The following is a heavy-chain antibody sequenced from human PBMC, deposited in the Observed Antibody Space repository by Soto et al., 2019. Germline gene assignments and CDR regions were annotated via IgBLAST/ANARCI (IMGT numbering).Heavy chain of an antibody. V-gene: IGHV1-69*13. J-gene: IGHJ6*02. CDR3: ARKVGATSDYYYGMDV. Sequence: GASVKVSCKASGGTFSSYAISWVRQAPGQGLEWMGGIIPIFGTANYVQKFQGRVTITADESTSTAYMELSSLRSEDTAVHYCARKVGATSDYYYGMDVWGQGTTVTV. D-gene: IGHD1-26*01. CDR2: IIPIFGTA. CDR1: GGTFSSYA.